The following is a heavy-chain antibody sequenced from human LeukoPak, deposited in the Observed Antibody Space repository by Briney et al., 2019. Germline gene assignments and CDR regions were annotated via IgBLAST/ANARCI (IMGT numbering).Heavy chain of an antibody. Sequence: ASVKVSFKASGYTFTIYAMHWVRQAPGQRGEWMGWINAGNGNTKYSQKFQRRVTITRDTSASTAYMELSSLRSEDTAVYYCARDHRTMVRGVQGYWGQGTLVTVS. V-gene: IGHV1-3*01. D-gene: IGHD3-10*01. CDR1: GYTFTIYA. J-gene: IGHJ4*02. CDR2: INAGNGNT. CDR3: ARDHRTMVRGVQGY.